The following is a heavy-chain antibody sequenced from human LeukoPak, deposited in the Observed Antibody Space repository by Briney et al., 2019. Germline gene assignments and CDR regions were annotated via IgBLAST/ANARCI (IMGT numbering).Heavy chain of an antibody. CDR3: ARAHPIRSRGNSGAGYFDL. V-gene: IGHV1-2*02. J-gene: IGHJ2*01. D-gene: IGHD2-15*01. Sequence: ASAKVSCKASGYTFTDYYLHWVRQAPGQGLEWMGWISPNNGDTDYAQKFQGRVTMTRDTSITTGYMELSRLRSDDTALYYCARAHPIRSRGNSGAGYFDLWGRGTLVTVSS. CDR1: GYTFTDYY. CDR2: ISPNNGDT.